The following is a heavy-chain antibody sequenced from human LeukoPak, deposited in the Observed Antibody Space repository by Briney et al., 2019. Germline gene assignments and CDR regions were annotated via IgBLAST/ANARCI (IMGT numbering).Heavy chain of an antibody. J-gene: IGHJ4*02. D-gene: IGHD5-18*01. V-gene: IGHV5-51*01. CDR2: IYPGDSDT. CDR3: ARLGTAVVARYFDY. Sequence: KRGESLQISCKGSGYSFTSYWIAWVRLLPGKGLEWMGSIYPGDSDTRYSPSFQGQVTISADKSISTAYLQWRGLRASDIAMYYCARLGTAVVARYFDYWGRGTLVTVSS. CDR1: GYSFTSYW.